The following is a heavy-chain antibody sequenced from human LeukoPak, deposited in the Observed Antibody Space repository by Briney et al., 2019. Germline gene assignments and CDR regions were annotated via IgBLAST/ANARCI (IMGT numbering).Heavy chain of an antibody. Sequence: GGSLRLSCAASGFTFSSYSMNWVRQAPGKGLEWVSYISSSGSTMYYADSVKGRFTISRDNAKNSLYLQMNSLRAEDTAVYYCARGGYYYDSSAYVSLDFWGQGTLVTASS. CDR1: GFTFSSYS. J-gene: IGHJ4*02. V-gene: IGHV3-48*04. CDR2: ISSSGSTM. D-gene: IGHD3-22*01. CDR3: ARGGYYYDSSAYVSLDF.